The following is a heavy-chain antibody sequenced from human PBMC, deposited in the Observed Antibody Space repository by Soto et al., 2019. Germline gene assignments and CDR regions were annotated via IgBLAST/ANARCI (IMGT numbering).Heavy chain of an antibody. CDR2: MNPNSGNT. J-gene: IGHJ6*02. V-gene: IGHV1-8*02. Sequence: ASVKVSCKASGYTFTSYTMHWVRQATGQGLEWMGWMNPNSGNTGYAQKFQGRVTMTRNTSISTAYMELSSLRSEDTAVYYCARELTTVTNYGMDVWGQGTTVTVSS. CDR1: GYTFTSYT. D-gene: IGHD4-17*01. CDR3: ARELTTVTNYGMDV.